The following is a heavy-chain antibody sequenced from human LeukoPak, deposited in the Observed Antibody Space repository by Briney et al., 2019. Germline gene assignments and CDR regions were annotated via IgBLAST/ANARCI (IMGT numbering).Heavy chain of an antibody. V-gene: IGHV4-30-2*01. Sequence: PSQTLSLTCTVSGGSISSGGYYWSWIRQPPGKGLEWIGYIYHSGSTYYNPSLKSRVTISVDRSKNQFSLKLSSVTAADTAVYYCARDQRDYYDSSGYPADYFDYWGQGTLVTVSS. J-gene: IGHJ4*02. CDR1: GGSISSGGYY. CDR2: IYHSGST. D-gene: IGHD3-22*01. CDR3: ARDQRDYYDSSGYPADYFDY.